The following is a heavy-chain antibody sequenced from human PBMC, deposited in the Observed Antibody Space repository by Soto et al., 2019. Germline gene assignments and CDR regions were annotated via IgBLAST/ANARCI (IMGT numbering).Heavy chain of an antibody. V-gene: IGHV3-74*01. CDR3: VREPWGFSGTWYDY. CDR2: INHDGSKT. J-gene: IGHJ4*02. D-gene: IGHD6-13*01. CDR1: QFSFSSYW. Sequence: PGGSLRPSCAASQFSFSSYWMHWVRQVPGKGPAWVSRINHDGSKTEYADSVKGRFTISRDNTNNTLYLQMNSLRVEDTAMYYCVREPWGFSGTWYDYWGQGTLVTVSS.